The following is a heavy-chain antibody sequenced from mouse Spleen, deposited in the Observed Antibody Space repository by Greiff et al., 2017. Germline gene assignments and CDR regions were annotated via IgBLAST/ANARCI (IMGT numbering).Heavy chain of an antibody. D-gene: IGHD1-1*01. CDR1: GYTFTSYW. CDR2: IYPGSGST. Sequence: VQLQQPGAELVKPGASVKMSCKASGYTFTSYWITWVKQRPGQGLEWIGDIYPGSGSTNYNEKFKSKATLTVDTSSSTAYMQLSSLTSEDSAVYYCARDYYDGSYEDYFDYWGQGTTLTVSS. J-gene: IGHJ2*01. V-gene: IGHV1-55*01. CDR3: ARDYYDGSYEDYFDY.